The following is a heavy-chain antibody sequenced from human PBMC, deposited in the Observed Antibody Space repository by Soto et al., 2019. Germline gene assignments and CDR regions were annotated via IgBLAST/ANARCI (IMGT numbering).Heavy chain of an antibody. V-gene: IGHV3-49*03. D-gene: IGHD2-2*01. CDR3: TRTYQEHNYYYYYGMDV. CDR2: IRSKAYGGTT. J-gene: IGHJ6*02. CDR1: GFTFGDYA. Sequence: GGSLRLSCTASGFTFGDYAMSWFRQAPGKGLEWVGFIRSKAYGGTTEYAASVKGRFTISRDDSKSIAYLQMNSLKTEDTAVYYCTRTYQEHNYYYYYGMDVWGQGTTVTVSS.